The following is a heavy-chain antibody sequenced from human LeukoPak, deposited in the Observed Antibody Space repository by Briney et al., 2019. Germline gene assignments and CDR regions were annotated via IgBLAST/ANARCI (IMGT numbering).Heavy chain of an antibody. J-gene: IGHJ4*02. CDR1: GYTFTGYY. CDR3: ARDRVALYDILTGYSFDY. Sequence: ASVKVSCKASGYTFTGYYMHWVRQAPRQGREWMGWINPNSGGTTYAQKFQGRVTMTRDTSISTAYMELSRLRSDDTAVYYCARDRVALYDILTGYSFDYWGQGTLVTVSS. V-gene: IGHV1-2*02. D-gene: IGHD3-9*01. CDR2: INPNSGGT.